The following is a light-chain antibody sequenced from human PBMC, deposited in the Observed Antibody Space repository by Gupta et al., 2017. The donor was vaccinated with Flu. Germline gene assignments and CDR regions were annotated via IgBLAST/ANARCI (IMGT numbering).Light chain of an antibody. V-gene: IGKV3-20*01. CDR2: GAS. J-gene: IGKJ1*01. CDR1: QSVSSSY. CDR3: QQDGSSQGT. Sequence: EIVLTQSPGTLSLSPGERATLSCRASQSVSSSYSAWYQQKPGQAPRLLIYGASSRATGIPDRFSGSGSGTDFTLTISRLEPEDFAVYYCQQDGSSQGTFGQGTKVEIK.